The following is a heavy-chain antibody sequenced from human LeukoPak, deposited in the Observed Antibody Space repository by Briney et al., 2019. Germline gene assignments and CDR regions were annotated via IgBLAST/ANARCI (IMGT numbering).Heavy chain of an antibody. D-gene: IGHD4-17*01. CDR3: ARVLYGDYGGGYYYYYMDV. V-gene: IGHV4-30-4*07. CDR2: IYYSGST. Sequence: SETLSLTCAVSGGSISSGGYSWSWIRQPPGKGLEWIGYIYYSGSTYYNPSLKSRVTISVDTSKNQFSLKLSSVTAADTAVYYCARVLYGDYGGGYYYYYMDVWGKGTTVTVSS. CDR1: GGSISSGGYS. J-gene: IGHJ6*03.